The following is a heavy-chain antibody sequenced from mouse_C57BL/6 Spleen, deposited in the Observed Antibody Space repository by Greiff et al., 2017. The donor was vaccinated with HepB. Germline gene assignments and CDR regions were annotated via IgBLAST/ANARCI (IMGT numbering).Heavy chain of an antibody. Sequence: QVQLKQPGAELVKPGASVKLSCKASGYTFTSYWMQWVKQRPGQGLEWIGEIDPSDSYTNYNQKFKGKATLTVDTSSSTAYMQLSSLTSEDSAVYYCARDLGYYGSSYGFAYWGQGTLVTVSA. CDR1: GYTFTSYW. V-gene: IGHV1-50*01. CDR3: ARDLGYYGSSYGFAY. J-gene: IGHJ3*01. CDR2: IDPSDSYT. D-gene: IGHD1-1*01.